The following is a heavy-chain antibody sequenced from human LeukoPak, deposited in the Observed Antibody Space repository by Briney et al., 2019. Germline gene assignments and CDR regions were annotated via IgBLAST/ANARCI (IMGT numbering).Heavy chain of an antibody. D-gene: IGHD2-8*01. J-gene: IGHJ4*02. Sequence: ASVKVSCKASGYTFTSYGISWLRQAPGHALEWMGWISAYNGNTNYAQKLQGRVTMTTDTSTSTAYIELRSLRSDATAVYYCARVGDIVLIVYARAYYFDYWGQGTLVTVSS. V-gene: IGHV1-18*01. CDR2: ISAYNGNT. CDR1: GYTFTSYG. CDR3: ARVGDIVLIVYARAYYFDY.